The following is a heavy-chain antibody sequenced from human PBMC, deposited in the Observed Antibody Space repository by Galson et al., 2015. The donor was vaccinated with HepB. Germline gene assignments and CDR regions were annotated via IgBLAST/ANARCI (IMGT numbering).Heavy chain of an antibody. J-gene: IGHJ3*02. CDR1: GFTFSDYY. D-gene: IGHD3-3*01. V-gene: IGHV3-11*01. CDR3: ARLNDFWSGYPDAFEI. Sequence: SLRLSCAASGFTFSDYYMSWIRQAPGKGLEWVSYISSSAYTIYYADSVKGRFTISRDNAKNSLYLQMNSLRAEDTALYYCARLNDFWSGYPDAFEIWGQGTVVTVSS. CDR2: ISSSAYTI.